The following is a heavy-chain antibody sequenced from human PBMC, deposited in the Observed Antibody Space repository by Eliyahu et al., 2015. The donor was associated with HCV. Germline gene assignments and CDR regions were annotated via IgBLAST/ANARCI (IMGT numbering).Heavy chain of an antibody. D-gene: IGHD2-2*01. Sequence: QVQLQQWGAGLLKPSETLSLTCAVYGGSFSGYYWSWIRQPPEKGLEWIGEINHSGSTNYNPSLKSRVTISVDTSKNQFSLKLSSVTAADTAVYYCARQDGRVPAATVYNWFDPWGQGTLVTVSS. J-gene: IGHJ5*02. CDR1: GGSFSGYY. CDR2: INHSGST. CDR3: ARQDGRVPAATVYNWFDP. V-gene: IGHV4-34*01.